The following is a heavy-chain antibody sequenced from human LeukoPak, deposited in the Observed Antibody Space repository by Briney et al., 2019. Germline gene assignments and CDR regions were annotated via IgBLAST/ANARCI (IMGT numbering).Heavy chain of an antibody. D-gene: IGHD2-2*01. Sequence: SETLSLTCTVSGGSISSSSYYWGWIRQPPGKGLEWIGSIYYSWSTYYNPSLKSRATISVDTSKNQFSLKLSSVTAADTAVYYCARDLSPRVVPAAPGGFDPWGQGTLVTVSS. CDR1: GGSISSSSYY. CDR2: IYYSWST. CDR3: ARDLSPRVVPAAPGGFDP. J-gene: IGHJ5*02. V-gene: IGHV4-39*07.